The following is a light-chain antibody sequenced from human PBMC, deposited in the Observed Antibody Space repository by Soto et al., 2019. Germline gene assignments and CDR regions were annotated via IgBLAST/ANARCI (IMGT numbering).Light chain of an antibody. J-gene: IGKJ1*01. CDR3: QQYNNWPPT. CDR2: DAS. V-gene: IGKV3-15*01. Sequence: EIVMTQSPATLSVSPGERATLSCRASQSVSSYLAWYQQKPGQAPRLLIYDASNRATGTPARFSGSGSGTEFTLTISSLQSEDFAVYYCQQYNNWPPTFGQGTKVDIK. CDR1: QSVSSY.